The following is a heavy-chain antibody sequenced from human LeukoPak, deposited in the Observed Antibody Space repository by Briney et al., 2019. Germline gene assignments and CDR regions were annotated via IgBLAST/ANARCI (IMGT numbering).Heavy chain of an antibody. J-gene: IGHJ5*02. CDR1: GFTFSSYA. CDR2: ISYDGSNK. D-gene: IGHD3-3*01. CDR3: ARSYTHYDFWSGYTYQNYFDP. Sequence: PGRSLRLSCAASGFTFSSYAMHWVRQAPGKGLEWVAVISYDGSNKYYADSVKGRFIISRDNSKNTVYLQMYSLRAEDTAVYYCARSYTHYDFWSGYTYQNYFDPWGQGTLVTVSS. V-gene: IGHV3-30*14.